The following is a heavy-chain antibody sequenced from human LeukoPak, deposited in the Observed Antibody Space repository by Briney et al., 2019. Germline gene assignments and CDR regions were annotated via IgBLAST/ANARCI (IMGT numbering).Heavy chain of an antibody. Sequence: QPGGSLRLSCAASGFPFSSYAMNWVRQAPGKGLEWVSVIAGSDGFTQYADSVKGRFTISRDNSKNTVYLQMNRLRVEDTALYCCVRSLDYWGQGTLVTVSS. V-gene: IGHV3-23*01. J-gene: IGHJ4*02. CDR1: GFPFSSYA. CDR3: VRSLDY. CDR2: IAGSDGFT.